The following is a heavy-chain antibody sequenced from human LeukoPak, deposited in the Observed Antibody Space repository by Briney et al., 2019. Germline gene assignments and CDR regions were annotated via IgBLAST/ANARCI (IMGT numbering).Heavy chain of an antibody. CDR1: GGSISSYH. D-gene: IGHD6-19*01. J-gene: IGHJ4*02. CDR2: IYNSGNT. V-gene: IGHV4-59*01. Sequence: SETLSLTCTVSGGSISSYHWSWIRQSPGKGLEWIGYIYNSGNTNYNPSLRSRATISEDTSKNQFSLKLTSVTTADTAVYYCARGLVAGIDYWGQGTLVTVSS. CDR3: ARGLVAGIDY.